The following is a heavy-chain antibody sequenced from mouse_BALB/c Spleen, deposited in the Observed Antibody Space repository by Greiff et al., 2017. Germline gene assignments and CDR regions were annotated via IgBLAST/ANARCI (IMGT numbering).Heavy chain of an antibody. J-gene: IGHJ2*01. Sequence: EVKLMESGPSLVKPSQTLSLTCSVTGDSITSGYWNWIRKFPGNKLEYMGYISYSGSTYYNPSLKSRISITRDTSKNQYYLQLNSVTTEDTATYYCARYYYGSSYFDYWGQGTTLTVSS. CDR1: GDSITSGY. CDR3: ARYYYGSSYFDY. D-gene: IGHD1-1*01. CDR2: ISYSGST. V-gene: IGHV3-8*02.